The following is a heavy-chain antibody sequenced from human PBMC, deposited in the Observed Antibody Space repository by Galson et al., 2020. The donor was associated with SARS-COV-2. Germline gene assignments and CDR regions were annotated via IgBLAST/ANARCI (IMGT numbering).Heavy chain of an antibody. CDR1: GGSISSGGYY. V-gene: IGHV4-31*03. Sequence: SETLSLTCTVSGGSISSGGYYWSWIRQHPGKGLEWIGYIYYSGSTYYNPSLKRRVTISVDTSKNQFSLKLSSVTAADTAMYYCARGDYGGNAGHYFDYWGQGTLVTVSS. CDR2: IYYSGST. J-gene: IGHJ4*02. CDR3: ARGDYGGNAGHYFDY. D-gene: IGHD4-17*01.